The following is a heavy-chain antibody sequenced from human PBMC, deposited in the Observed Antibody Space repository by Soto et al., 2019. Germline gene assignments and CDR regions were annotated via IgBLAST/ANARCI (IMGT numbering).Heavy chain of an antibody. V-gene: IGHV4-34*01. D-gene: IGHD2-2*01. CDR3: ARGSGIAVIPGELGDVHYDY. J-gene: IGHJ4*02. CDR1: GQSFSGHT. CDR2: ISQSGST. Sequence: QVQLQQWGAGLLKPSETLSLTCAVYGQSFSGHTWSWIRQSPGKGLEWIGEISQSGSTYYNPSLKTRVTISADTSKNQFSLTLNSVTAADTGVFYCARGSGIAVIPGELGDVHYDYWGQGTLVSVSS.